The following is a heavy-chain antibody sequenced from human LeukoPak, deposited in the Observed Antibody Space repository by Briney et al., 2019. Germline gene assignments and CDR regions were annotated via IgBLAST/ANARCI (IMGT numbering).Heavy chain of an antibody. CDR1: GYTFTSYA. D-gene: IGHD6-13*01. CDR3: ATQQLPSDLDY. J-gene: IGHJ4*02. CDR2: INTNTGNP. Sequence: ASVKVSCKASGYTFTSYAMNWVRQAPGQGLEWMGWINTNTGNPTYAQGFTGRFVFPLDTSVSTAYLQISSLKAEDTAVYYCATQQLPSDLDYWGQGTLVTVSS. V-gene: IGHV7-4-1*02.